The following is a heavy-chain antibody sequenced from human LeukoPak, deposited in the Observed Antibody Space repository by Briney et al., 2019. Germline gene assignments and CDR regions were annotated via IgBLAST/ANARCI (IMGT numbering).Heavy chain of an antibody. J-gene: IGHJ6*02. CDR2: INPSGGST. Sequence: ASVKVSCKASGYTFTSSYMHWVRQAPGQGLEWMGIINPSGGSTSYAQKFQGRVTMTIDTSTRTAYMELRSLTSDDTAVYYCASSGGIVAMVGGYYYGMDVWGQGTTVTVSS. V-gene: IGHV1-46*01. D-gene: IGHD5-12*01. CDR3: ASSGGIVAMVGGYYYGMDV. CDR1: GYTFTSSY.